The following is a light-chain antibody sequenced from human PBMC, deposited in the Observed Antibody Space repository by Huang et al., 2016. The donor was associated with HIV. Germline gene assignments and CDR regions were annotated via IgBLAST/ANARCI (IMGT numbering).Light chain of an antibody. CDR1: QSVNTN. Sequence: EVVMTQSPATLSVSPGERATLSCRASQSVNTNLAWYQQKPCQAPRVLIYGASTRATGIPARFSGSGSGAQFTLTITSLQSEDFAVYYCQQYSNWPWSTFGQGTKLEIK. CDR3: QQYSNWPWST. CDR2: GAS. J-gene: IGKJ2*01. V-gene: IGKV3-15*01.